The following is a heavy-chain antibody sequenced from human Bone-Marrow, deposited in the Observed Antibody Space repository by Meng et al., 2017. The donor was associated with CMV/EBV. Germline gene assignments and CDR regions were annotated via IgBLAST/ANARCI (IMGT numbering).Heavy chain of an antibody. J-gene: IGHJ4*02. CDR2: ISAYNGKT. D-gene: IGHD2-15*01. CDR1: GYSFTSYE. Sequence: ASVKVSCKASGYSFTSYEINWVRQATGQGLERMGWISAYNGKTNYVQKLQGRVTVTTDTSTSTADMELRGLRSDATAVYYGARVVGLCSGGSCYSLYFDYWGQGTLVTVSS. CDR3: ARVVGLCSGGSCYSLYFDY. V-gene: IGHV1-18*01.